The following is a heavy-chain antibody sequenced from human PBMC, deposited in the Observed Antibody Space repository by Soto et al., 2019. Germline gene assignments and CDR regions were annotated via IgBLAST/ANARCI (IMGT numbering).Heavy chain of an antibody. D-gene: IGHD1-7*01. V-gene: IGHV3-33*01. CDR1: GCTVRSHG. J-gene: IGHJ4*02. CDR3: ARWGNYKVADY. CDR2: IWYDGSEK. Sequence: QVLLVQSGGGVVQPGTSLRLSCAASGCTVRSHGMHWVRQAPGKGLEWVAVIWYDGSEKYYRDSVKGRFTISRDNSKNTLYLQMDSLTVEDTAVYYCARWGNYKVADYWGQGTPVTVSS.